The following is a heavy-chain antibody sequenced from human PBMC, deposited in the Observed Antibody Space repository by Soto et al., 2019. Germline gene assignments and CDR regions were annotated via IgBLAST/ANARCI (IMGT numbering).Heavy chain of an antibody. Sequence: PVDSLKISCKGSGYSFAGYWITWVRQKPGKGLEWMGRIDPSDSQTYYSPSFRGHVTISVTKSITTVFLQWSSLRASDTAMYYCARQIYDSDTGPNFQYYFDSWGKGTPVTVSS. V-gene: IGHV5-10-1*01. J-gene: IGHJ4*02. D-gene: IGHD3-22*01. CDR3: ARQIYDSDTGPNFQYYFDS. CDR1: GYSFAGYW. CDR2: IDPSDSQT.